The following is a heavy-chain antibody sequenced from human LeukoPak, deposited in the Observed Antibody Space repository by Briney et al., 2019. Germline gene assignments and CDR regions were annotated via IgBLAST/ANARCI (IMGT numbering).Heavy chain of an antibody. D-gene: IGHD1-1*01. CDR1: GGSISSYY. CDR2: ISGSGTTI. V-gene: IGHV3-48*02. J-gene: IGHJ5*01. Sequence: ETLSLTCTVSGGSISSYYWNWVRLAPGKGLEWVSYISGSGTTIYYADSVRGRFTISRDNAKNSLFLQMNSLRDEDTAVYYCAREPTTNCFDSWGQGTLVTVSS. CDR3: AREPTTNCFDS.